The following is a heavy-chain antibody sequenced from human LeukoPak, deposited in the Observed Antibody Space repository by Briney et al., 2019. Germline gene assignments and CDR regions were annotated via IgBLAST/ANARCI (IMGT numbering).Heavy chain of an antibody. D-gene: IGHD3-22*01. V-gene: IGHV3-23*01. Sequence: PGGSLRLSCAASGFTFSSYAMSWVRQAPGKGLEWVSAISGSGGSTYYADSVKGRFTISRDNSKNTLYLQMNSLRAEDTAVYYCVKDYRGRGIVVGIGYWGQGTLVTVSS. J-gene: IGHJ4*02. CDR2: ISGSGGST. CDR1: GFTFSSYA. CDR3: VKDYRGRGIVVGIGY.